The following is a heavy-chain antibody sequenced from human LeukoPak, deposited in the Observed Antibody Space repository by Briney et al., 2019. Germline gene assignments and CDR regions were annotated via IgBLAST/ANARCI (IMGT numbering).Heavy chain of an antibody. CDR3: AKGVTIFGVAPHAFDI. J-gene: IGHJ3*02. CDR2: ISYDGSNK. D-gene: IGHD3-3*01. CDR1: GFTFSSYA. V-gene: IGHV3-30-3*01. Sequence: GRSLRLSCAASGFTFSSYAMHWVRQAPGKGLEWVAVISYDGSNKYYADSVKGRFTISRDNSKNTLYLQMNSLRAEDTAVYYCAKGVTIFGVAPHAFDIWGQGTMVTVSS.